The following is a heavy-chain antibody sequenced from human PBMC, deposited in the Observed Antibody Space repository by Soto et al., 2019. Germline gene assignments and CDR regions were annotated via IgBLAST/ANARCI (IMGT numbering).Heavy chain of an antibody. CDR3: ARDSSGYHDAFDI. CDR2: IKQDGSEK. CDR1: GFTFSSYW. Sequence: GGSLRLSCAASGFTFSSYWMSWVRQAPGKGLEWVANIKQDGSEKYYVDSVKGRFTISRDNAKNSLYLQMNSLRAEDTAVYYCARDSSGYHDAFDIWGQGTMVTVSS. V-gene: IGHV3-7*03. D-gene: IGHD3-22*01. J-gene: IGHJ3*02.